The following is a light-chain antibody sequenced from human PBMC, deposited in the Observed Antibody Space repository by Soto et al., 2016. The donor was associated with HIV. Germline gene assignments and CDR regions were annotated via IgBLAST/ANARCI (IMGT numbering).Light chain of an antibody. CDR2: GKN. CDR1: SLRTYY. Sequence: SSELTQDPAVSVALGQTVRITCQGDSLRTYYASWYQQKPGQSPILVFYGKNNRPSGIPDRFSGSSSGNTASLTITGAQTEDEADYYCNSRDNSGNDHVLGSGTRVTVL. V-gene: IGLV3-19*01. J-gene: IGLJ1*01. CDR3: NSRDNSGNDHV.